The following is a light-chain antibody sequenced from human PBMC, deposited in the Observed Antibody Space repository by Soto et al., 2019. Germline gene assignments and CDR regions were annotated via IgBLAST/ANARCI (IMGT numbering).Light chain of an antibody. CDR1: SSDVGGYNY. CDR3: SSYAASNNLGV. V-gene: IGLV2-8*01. Sequence: QSALTQPPSASGSPGQSVTISCIGTSSDVGGYNYVSWYQQHPGKAPKLMLYEVSKRPSGVPDRFSGSKSGNTASLTVSGLQAEDEADYYCSSYAASNNLGVFGGGTKLTVL. J-gene: IGLJ2*01. CDR2: EVS.